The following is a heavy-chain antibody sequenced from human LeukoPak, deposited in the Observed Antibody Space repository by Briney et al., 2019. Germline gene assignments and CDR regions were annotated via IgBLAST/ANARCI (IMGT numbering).Heavy chain of an antibody. CDR3: ARGSLDYGDSIKLSRKAYDS. J-gene: IGHJ4*02. Sequence: GGSLRLSSSASGFTFSNYGMHWVRRAPGKGLEWVAVISYDGTNKYYVDSVKGRFTISRDNSKNTLYLQMNSLKTEDTAVYYCARGSLDYGDSIKLSRKAYDSWGQGTLVTVSS. V-gene: IGHV3-30*03. CDR1: GFTFSNYG. D-gene: IGHD4-17*01. CDR2: ISYDGTNK.